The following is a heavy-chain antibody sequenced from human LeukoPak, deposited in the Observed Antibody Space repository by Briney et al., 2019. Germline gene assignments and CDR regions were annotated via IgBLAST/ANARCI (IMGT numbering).Heavy chain of an antibody. CDR1: GGSFSGYY. J-gene: IGHJ3*02. CDR2: INHSGST. V-gene: IGHV4-34*01. Sequence: PSETLSLTCAVYGGSFSGYYWSWIRQPPGKGLEWIGEINHSGSTNYNPSLKSRITISVDTSKNQFSLKLSSVTAADTAVYYCARLISRGSAFDIWGQGTMVTVSS. CDR3: ARLISRGSAFDI. D-gene: IGHD3-10*01.